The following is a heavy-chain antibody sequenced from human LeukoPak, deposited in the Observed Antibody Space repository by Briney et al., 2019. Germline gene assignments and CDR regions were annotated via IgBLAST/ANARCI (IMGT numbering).Heavy chain of an antibody. D-gene: IGHD2-8*01. CDR1: GYTFTSYA. CDR3: ARESLGYCTNGVCYGSTFDY. J-gene: IGHJ4*02. CDR2: INTNTGNP. Sequence: GASVKVSCKASGYTFTSYAMNWVRQAPGQGLEWMGWINTNTGNPTYAQGFTGRFVFSLDTSVSTAYLQISSLKAEDTAVYYCARESLGYCTNGVCYGSTFDYRGQGTLVTVSS. V-gene: IGHV7-4-1*02.